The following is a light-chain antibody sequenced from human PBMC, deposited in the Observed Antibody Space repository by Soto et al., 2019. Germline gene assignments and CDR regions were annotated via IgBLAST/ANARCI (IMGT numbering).Light chain of an antibody. V-gene: IGKV1-5*03. CDR2: KAS. J-gene: IGKJ4*01. CDR3: QQLNSYPLT. Sequence: EIQMTQSPSTLSASVGDRVTITCRASQSISSWLAWYQQKPGKAPKLLIYKASTLESGVPSNFSGSGSGTEFSLTISSLQPEDFATYYCQQLNSYPLTFGGGTKVDIK. CDR1: QSISSW.